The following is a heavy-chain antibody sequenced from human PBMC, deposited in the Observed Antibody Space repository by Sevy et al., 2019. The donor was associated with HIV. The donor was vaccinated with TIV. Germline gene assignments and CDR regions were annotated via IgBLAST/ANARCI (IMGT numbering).Heavy chain of an antibody. J-gene: IGHJ4*02. CDR2: ISSSSSYI. CDR3: ARESEDVWGSYRQGLFDY. Sequence: GESLKISCAASGFTFSSYSMNWVRQAPGKGLEWVSSISSSSSYIYYADSVKGRFTISRDNAKNSLYLQMNSLRAEDTAVYYCARESEDVWGSYRQGLFDYWGQGTLVTVSS. D-gene: IGHD3-16*02. V-gene: IGHV3-21*01. CDR1: GFTFSSYS.